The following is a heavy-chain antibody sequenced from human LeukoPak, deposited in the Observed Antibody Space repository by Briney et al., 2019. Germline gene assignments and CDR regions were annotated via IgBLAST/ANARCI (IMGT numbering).Heavy chain of an antibody. CDR1: GYTFTSYG. J-gene: IGHJ6*03. Sequence: GASVKVSCKASGYTFTSYGISWVRQAPGQGLEWMGWISAYNGNTNYAQKLQGRVTMTTDTSTSTAYMELRSLRSDDTAVYYCARVDSPYDFWSGYYSHYYYMDVWGKGTTVTVSS. CDR2: ISAYNGNT. CDR3: ARVDSPYDFWSGYYSHYYYMDV. V-gene: IGHV1-18*01. D-gene: IGHD3-3*01.